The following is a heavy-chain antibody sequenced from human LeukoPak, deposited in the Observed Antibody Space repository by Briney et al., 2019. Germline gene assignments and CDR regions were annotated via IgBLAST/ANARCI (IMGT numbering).Heavy chain of an antibody. CDR3: ARVAGSYSIRPFDF. D-gene: IGHD1-26*01. CDR2: IRVSDGYT. J-gene: IGHJ4*02. Sequence: PGGSLRLPCAASGFTLDNYAMTWVRQAPGKGLEWVSAIRVSDGYTYYADSVQGRFIISRDKSKNTVSLQMNSLTCDDTALYYCARVAGSYSIRPFDFWGQGTVVIVSS. CDR1: GFTLDNYA. V-gene: IGHV3-23*01.